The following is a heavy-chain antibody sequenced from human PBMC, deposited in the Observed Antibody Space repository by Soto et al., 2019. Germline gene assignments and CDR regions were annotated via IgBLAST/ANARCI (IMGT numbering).Heavy chain of an antibody. CDR3: ARGLPLRGIAAAPRKWFDP. CDR2: INPSGGST. V-gene: IGHV1-46*01. CDR1: GYTFTSYY. J-gene: IGHJ5*02. D-gene: IGHD6-13*01. Sequence: QVQLVQSGAEVKKPGASVKVSCKASGYTFTSYYMHWVRQAPGQGLEWMGIINPSGGSTSYAQKFQGRVTMTRDTSTRTVYMELSSLRSEDTAVYYCARGLPLRGIAAAPRKWFDPWGQGTLVTVSS.